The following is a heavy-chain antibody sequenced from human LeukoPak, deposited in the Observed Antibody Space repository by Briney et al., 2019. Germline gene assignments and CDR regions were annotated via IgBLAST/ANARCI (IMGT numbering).Heavy chain of an antibody. CDR3: ASGSFDRYDSSGYYLDY. CDR2: IWYDGSNK. V-gene: IGHV3-33*01. Sequence: GGSLRLSCAASGFTFSSYGMHWVRQAPGKGLEWVAVIWYDGSNKYYADSVKGRFTISRDNSKNTLYLQMNSLRAEDTAVYYCASGSFDRYDSSGYYLDYWGQGTLVTVSS. D-gene: IGHD3-22*01. CDR1: GFTFSSYG. J-gene: IGHJ4*02.